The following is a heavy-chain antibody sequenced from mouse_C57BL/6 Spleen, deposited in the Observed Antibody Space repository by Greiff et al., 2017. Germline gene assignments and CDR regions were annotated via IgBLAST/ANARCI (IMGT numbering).Heavy chain of an antibody. J-gene: IGHJ2*01. Sequence: VQLKQSGAELVRPGASVKLSCTASGFNIKDDYMHWVKQRPEQGLEWIGWIDPENGDTEYASKFQGKATITADTSSNTAYLQLSSLTSEDTAVYYCITGDGFDYWGQGTTLTVSS. D-gene: IGHD3-3*01. CDR1: GFNIKDDY. V-gene: IGHV14-4*01. CDR3: ITGDGFDY. CDR2: IDPENGDT.